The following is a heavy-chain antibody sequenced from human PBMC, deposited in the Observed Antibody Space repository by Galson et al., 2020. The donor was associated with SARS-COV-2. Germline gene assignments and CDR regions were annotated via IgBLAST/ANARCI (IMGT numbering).Heavy chain of an antibody. Sequence: ASVKVSCKASGYTFTSYGISWVRQAPGQGLEWMGWISAYNGNTNYAQKLQGRVTMTTDTSTSTAYMELRSLRSDDTAMYYCARWSVHGDYESLDYYGMDVWGQGTTVTVSS. V-gene: IGHV1-18*04. CDR3: ARWSVHGDYESLDYYGMDV. D-gene: IGHD4-17*01. J-gene: IGHJ6*02. CDR2: ISAYNGNT. CDR1: GYTFTSYG.